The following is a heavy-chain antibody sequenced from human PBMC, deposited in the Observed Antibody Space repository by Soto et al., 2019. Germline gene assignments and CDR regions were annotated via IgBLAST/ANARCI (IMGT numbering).Heavy chain of an antibody. D-gene: IGHD3-9*01. CDR1: GYSFTSYW. Sequence: GESLKISCKGSGYSFTSYWIGWVRQMPGKGLEWMGIIYPGDSDTRYSPSFQGQVTISADKSISTAYLQWSSLKASDTAMYYCARLGTLYYDILTGYYFDYWGQGTLVTVSS. CDR3: ARLGTLYYDILTGYYFDY. CDR2: IYPGDSDT. J-gene: IGHJ4*02. V-gene: IGHV5-51*01.